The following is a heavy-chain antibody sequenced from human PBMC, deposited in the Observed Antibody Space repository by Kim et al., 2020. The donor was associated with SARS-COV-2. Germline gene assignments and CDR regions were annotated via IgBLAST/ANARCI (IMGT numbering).Heavy chain of an antibody. D-gene: IGHD3-10*01. CDR3: ARDWVDLALSTLWFGERKEAHWFDP. CDR1: GYTFTSYA. Sequence: ASVKVSCKASGYTFTSYAMNWVRQAPGQGLEWMGWINTNTGNPTYAQGFTGRFVFSLDTSVSTAYLQISSLKAEDTAVYYCARDWVDLALSTLWFGERKEAHWFDPWGQGTLVTVSS. J-gene: IGHJ5*02. CDR2: INTNTGNP. V-gene: IGHV7-4-1*02.